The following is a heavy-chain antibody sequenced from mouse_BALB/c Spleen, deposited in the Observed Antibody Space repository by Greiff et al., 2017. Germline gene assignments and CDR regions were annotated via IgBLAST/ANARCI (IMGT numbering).Heavy chain of an antibody. D-gene: IGHD4-1*01. CDR2: ISSGGSYT. CDR1: GFTFSSYG. Sequence: EVQVVESGGDLVKPGGSLKLSCAASGFTFSSYGMSWVRQTPDKRLEWVATISSGGSYTYYPDSVKGRFTISRDNAKNTLYLQMSSLKSEDTAMYYCANWDVDYWGQGTTLTVSS. CDR3: ANWDVDY. J-gene: IGHJ2*01. V-gene: IGHV5-6*01.